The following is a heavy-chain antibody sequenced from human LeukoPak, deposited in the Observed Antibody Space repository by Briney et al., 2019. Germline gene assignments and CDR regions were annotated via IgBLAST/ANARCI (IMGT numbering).Heavy chain of an antibody. CDR1: GYTFTSYD. D-gene: IGHD6-13*01. Sequence: ASVKVSCKDSGYTFTSYDINWVRQATGQGLEWMGWMNPNSGNTGYAQKFQGRVTMTRNTSISTAYMELSSLRSEDTAVYYCARDVGSWYAGNWFDPWGQGTLVTVSS. V-gene: IGHV1-8*01. CDR3: ARDVGSWYAGNWFDP. CDR2: MNPNSGNT. J-gene: IGHJ5*02.